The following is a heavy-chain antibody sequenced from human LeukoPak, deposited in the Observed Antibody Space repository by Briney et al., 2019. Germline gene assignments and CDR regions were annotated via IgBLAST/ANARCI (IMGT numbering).Heavy chain of an antibody. Sequence: SETLSLTCTVSGGSISSYYWSWIRQPAGKGLEWIGRIYTSGSTNYNPSLKSRVTMSVDTSKNQFSLKLSSVTAADTAVYYCARETQTNWGSPIFDYWGQGTLVTVSS. CDR1: GGSISSYY. V-gene: IGHV4-4*07. CDR3: ARETQTNWGSPIFDY. D-gene: IGHD7-27*01. CDR2: IYTSGST. J-gene: IGHJ4*02.